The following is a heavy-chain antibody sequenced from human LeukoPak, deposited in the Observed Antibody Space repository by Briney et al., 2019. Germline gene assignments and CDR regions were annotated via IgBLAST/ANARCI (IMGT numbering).Heavy chain of an antibody. J-gene: IGHJ5*02. CDR1: GASLSSGGSS. Sequence: SQTLSLTCAVTGASLSSGGSSWAWIRQPPGKGLEWIGYIYHIVNTFYNPSLQSRVTISVDRAKNQVSLRLTSVTAADTAVYYCARDSYGLGSNYFDPWGQGTQVTVSS. CDR3: ARDSYGLGSNYFDP. V-gene: IGHV4-30-2*01. CDR2: IYHIVNT. D-gene: IGHD3-10*01.